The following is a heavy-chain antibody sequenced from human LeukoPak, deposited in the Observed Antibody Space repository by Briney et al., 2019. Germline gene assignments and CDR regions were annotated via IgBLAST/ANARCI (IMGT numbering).Heavy chain of an antibody. CDR1: GFTFSSYA. D-gene: IGHD1-26*01. V-gene: IGHV3-53*01. CDR2: IYSDGST. J-gene: IGHJ4*02. Sequence: GGSLRLSCAASGFTFSSYAMSWVRQAPGKGLEWVSVIYSDGSTYYADSVKGRFTISRDNSKNTLDLRMTGLRAEDTAVYYCARERGRGRDSPWSDYWGQGTLVTVSS. CDR3: ARERGRGRDSPWSDY.